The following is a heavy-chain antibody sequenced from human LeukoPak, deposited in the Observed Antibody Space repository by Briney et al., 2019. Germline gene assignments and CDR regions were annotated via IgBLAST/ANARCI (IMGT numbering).Heavy chain of an antibody. CDR1: GLTFSSYS. Sequence: PGGSLRLSCAASGLTFSSYSMNWVRRAPGKGLEWVSSISSSSSYIYYADSVKGRFTISRDNAKNSLYLQMNSLRAEDTAVYYCARDVASAYYYGSGSYAWFDPWGQGTLVTVSS. D-gene: IGHD3-10*01. V-gene: IGHV3-21*01. CDR2: ISSSSSYI. J-gene: IGHJ5*02. CDR3: ARDVASAYYYGSGSYAWFDP.